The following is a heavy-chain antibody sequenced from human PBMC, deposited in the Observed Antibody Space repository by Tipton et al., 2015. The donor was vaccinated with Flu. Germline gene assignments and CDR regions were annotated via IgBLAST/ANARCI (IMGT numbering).Heavy chain of an antibody. CDR1: GGSFSNYY. J-gene: IGHJ4*02. V-gene: IGHV4-34*01. CDR3: ARGGRPRGSPIRETRGSRKFDY. Sequence: TLSLTCAVYGGSFSNYYWSWIRQPPGKGLEWIGEINHSGSTNYNPSLKSRVTISVDTSKNQFSLKLSSVTDADTAVYYCARGGRPRGSPIRETRGSRKFDYWGQGTLVTISS. CDR2: INHSGST. D-gene: IGHD3-10*01.